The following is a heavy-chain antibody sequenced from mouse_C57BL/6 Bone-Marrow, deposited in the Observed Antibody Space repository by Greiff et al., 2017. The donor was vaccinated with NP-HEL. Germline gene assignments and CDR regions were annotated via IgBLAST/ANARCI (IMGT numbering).Heavy chain of an antibody. D-gene: IGHD1-1*01. CDR1: GYTFTSYW. Sequence: QVQLQQPGAELVKPGASVKVSCKASGYTFTSYWMHWVKQRPGQGLEWIGRIHPSDSDTNYNQKFKGKATLTVDKSSSTAYMQLSSLTSEDSAVYYCAIQYYGSSLYAMDYWGQGTSVTVSS. CDR3: AIQYYGSSLYAMDY. J-gene: IGHJ4*01. V-gene: IGHV1-74*01. CDR2: IHPSDSDT.